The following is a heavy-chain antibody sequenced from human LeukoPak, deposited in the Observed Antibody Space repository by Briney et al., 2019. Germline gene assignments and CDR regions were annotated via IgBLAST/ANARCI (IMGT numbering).Heavy chain of an antibody. D-gene: IGHD3-9*01. V-gene: IGHV3-23*01. CDR3: AKDRRLVHYYFDY. J-gene: IGHJ4*02. Sequence: GGSLRLSWAASGFTFSSYAMSWVRQAPGKGLEWVSAISGSGGSTYYADSVKGRFTISRDNSKNPLYLQMSSLRAEDTAVYYCAKDRRLVHYYFDYWGQGTLVTVSS. CDR2: ISGSGGST. CDR1: GFTFSSYA.